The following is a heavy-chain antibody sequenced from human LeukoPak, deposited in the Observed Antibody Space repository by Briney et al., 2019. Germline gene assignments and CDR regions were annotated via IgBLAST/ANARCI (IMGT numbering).Heavy chain of an antibody. CDR2: INHSGYT. Sequence: SETLSLTCAVSGVSFSNYYWSWIRQSPGKGLEWIGEINHSGYTNYNPSLRSRFTMSIDTSRNQFSLKVTSVTAADTAIYYCVRPYSGPDYWGQGTLVSVSS. D-gene: IGHD2-21*01. V-gene: IGHV4-34*10. CDR1: GVSFSNYY. CDR3: VRPYSGPDY. J-gene: IGHJ4*02.